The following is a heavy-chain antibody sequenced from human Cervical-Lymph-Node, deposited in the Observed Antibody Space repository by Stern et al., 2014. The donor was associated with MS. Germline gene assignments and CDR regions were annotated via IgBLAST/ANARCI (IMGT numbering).Heavy chain of an antibody. Sequence: VQLVESGAEVKNPGSSGKVACMASGGTFSNYGVSWVRQAPGPGLDWMGGTIPIFGTTHYAQKFQGRVAITADNSMSTVYMELTGLTSADTAVYYCARDNDDNGMDVWGQGTTVTVSS. CDR3: ARDNDDNGMDV. V-gene: IGHV1-69*06. CDR2: TIPIFGTT. J-gene: IGHJ6*02. CDR1: GGTFSNYG. D-gene: IGHD1-1*01.